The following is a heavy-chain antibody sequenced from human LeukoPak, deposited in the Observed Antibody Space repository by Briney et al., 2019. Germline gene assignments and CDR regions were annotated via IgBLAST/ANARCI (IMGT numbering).Heavy chain of an antibody. V-gene: IGHV4-34*01. Sequence: SETLSLTCAVYGGSFSGYYWSWIRQPPGKGLEWIGEINHSGSTNYNPSLKSRVTISVDTSKNQFSLKLSSVTAADTAVYYCARRSYSGSLDYWGQGTLVTVSS. CDR2: INHSGST. CDR1: GGSFSGYY. J-gene: IGHJ4*02. CDR3: ARRSYSGSLDY. D-gene: IGHD1-26*01.